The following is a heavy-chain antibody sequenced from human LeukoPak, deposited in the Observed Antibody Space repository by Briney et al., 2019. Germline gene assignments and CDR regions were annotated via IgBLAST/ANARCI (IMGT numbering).Heavy chain of an antibody. Sequence: GGSLRLSCAASEFSVGSDYMTWVRQAPGKGLEWVSLIYSGGSTYYADSVKGRFTISRDNSKNTLYLQMNSLRAEDTAVYYCAREGKRITMVRGVITPRGYYYMDVWGKGTTVTVSS. J-gene: IGHJ6*03. CDR1: EFSVGSDY. V-gene: IGHV3-66*01. CDR3: AREGKRITMVRGVITPRGYYYMDV. CDR2: IYSGGST. D-gene: IGHD3-10*01.